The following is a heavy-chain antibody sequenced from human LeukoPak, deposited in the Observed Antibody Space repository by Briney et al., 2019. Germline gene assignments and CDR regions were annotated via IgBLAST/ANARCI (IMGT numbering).Heavy chain of an antibody. V-gene: IGHV3-7*01. CDR3: ARRGGSSSRRSPIDY. CDR2: IKQDGSQR. Sequence: GGSLRLSCTASGFTFSGYWMTWVRQAPGKGPEWVANIKQDGSQRYYVNSVRGRFTISRDNAKNSLFLQMNGLRAEDTAVYYCARRGGSSSRRSPIDYWGQGTLVTVSS. CDR1: GFTFSGYW. J-gene: IGHJ4*02. D-gene: IGHD6-6*01.